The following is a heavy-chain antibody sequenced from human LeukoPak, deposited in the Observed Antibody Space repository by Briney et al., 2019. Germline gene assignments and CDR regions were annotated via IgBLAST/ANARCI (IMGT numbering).Heavy chain of an antibody. D-gene: IGHD3-3*01. CDR3: ARGMYTIFGVVIRGYYFDY. CDR1: GGSFSGYY. J-gene: IGHJ4*02. V-gene: IGHV4-34*01. CDR2: INHSGST. Sequence: SETLSLTCAVYGGSFSGYYWSWIRQPPGKGLEWIGEINHSGSTNYNPSLKSRVTISVDTSKNQFSLKLSPVTAADTAVYYCARGMYTIFGVVIRGYYFDYWGQGTLVTVSS.